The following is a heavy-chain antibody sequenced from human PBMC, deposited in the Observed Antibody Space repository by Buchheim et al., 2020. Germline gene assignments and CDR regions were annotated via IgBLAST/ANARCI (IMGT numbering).Heavy chain of an antibody. J-gene: IGHJ4*02. V-gene: IGHV3-30-3*01. Sequence: QVQLVESGGGVVQPGRSLRLSCAASGFTFSSYAMHWVRQAPGKGLEWVAVISYDGSNKYYADSVKGRFTISRDNSKNTLYLQMNSLRAEDTAVYYCAREGREYSYGCLDYWGQGTL. CDR2: ISYDGSNK. CDR1: GFTFSSYA. D-gene: IGHD5-18*01. CDR3: AREGREYSYGCLDY.